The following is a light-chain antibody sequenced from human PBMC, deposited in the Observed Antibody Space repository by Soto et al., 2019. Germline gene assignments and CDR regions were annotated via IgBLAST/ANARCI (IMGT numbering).Light chain of an antibody. CDR2: EVS. Sequence: QSALTQPPSASGSPGQSVTISSTGTSSDVGGYNYVSWYQQHPGKAPKLMIYEVSKRPSGVPDRFSGSKSGNTASLTVSGLQAEDEADYYCSSYAGSNNLRNVFGPGTKVTVL. CDR3: SSYAGSNNLRNV. V-gene: IGLV2-8*01. J-gene: IGLJ1*01. CDR1: SSDVGGYNY.